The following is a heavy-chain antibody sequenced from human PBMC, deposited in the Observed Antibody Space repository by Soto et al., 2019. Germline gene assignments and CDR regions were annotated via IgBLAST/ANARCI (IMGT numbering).Heavy chain of an antibody. J-gene: IGHJ2*01. D-gene: IGHD6-19*01. CDR3: AQTLGSAVAGPGRFDL. V-gene: IGHV1-69*12. CDR1: GGTFNRYA. Sequence: QVQLVQSGPEVKKPGSSVKVSCKASGGTFNRYAISWLRQAPGQGPEWMGGITPMFGIGNYAQKFQGRVTITADESTTTVHMELRRLTCEDTAVYYCAQTLGSAVAGPGRFDLWGRGTRVIVSS. CDR2: ITPMFGIG.